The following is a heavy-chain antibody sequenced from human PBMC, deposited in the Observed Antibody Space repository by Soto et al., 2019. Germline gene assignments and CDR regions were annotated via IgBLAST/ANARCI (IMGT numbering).Heavy chain of an antibody. J-gene: IGHJ5*01. D-gene: IGHD3-16*02. CDR1: GCSVTSYY. CDR2: VHDSGST. Sequence: SETLSLTCAVSGCSVTSYYWSWIRQPPGHGLEWIGYVHDSGSTNYNPSLKSRVTISVDTSKNQVSLKLNSVTATDTAVYYCARNYRRGPPFNWFDSWGQGTLVTVSS. V-gene: IGHV4-59*02. CDR3: ARNYRRGPPFNWFDS.